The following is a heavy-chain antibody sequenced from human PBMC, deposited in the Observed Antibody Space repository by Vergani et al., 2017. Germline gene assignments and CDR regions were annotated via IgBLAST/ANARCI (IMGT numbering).Heavy chain of an antibody. CDR3: AKDNGELMVYAISGVDY. V-gene: IGHV3-66*01. CDR2: IYSGGST. J-gene: IGHJ4*02. Sequence: EVQLVESGGGLVQPGGSLRLSCAASGFTVSSSYMSWFRQAPGKGLEWVSVIYSGGSTYYADSVKGRFTISRDNSKNTLYLQMNSLRAEDTAVYYCAKDNGELMVYAISGVDYWGQGTLVTVSS. CDR1: GFTVSSSY. D-gene: IGHD2-8*01.